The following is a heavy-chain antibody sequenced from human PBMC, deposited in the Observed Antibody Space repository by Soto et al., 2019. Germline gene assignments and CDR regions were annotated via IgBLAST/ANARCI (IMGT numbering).Heavy chain of an antibody. Sequence: SETLSLTCTVSGGSISSGDYYWSWIRQPPGKGLEWIGYIYYSGSTYYNPSLKSRVTISVDTSKNQFSLKLSSVTAADTAVYYCARRGSYYPFDYWGQGTLVTVSS. V-gene: IGHV4-30-4*01. CDR2: IYYSGST. J-gene: IGHJ4*02. CDR1: GGSISSGDYY. D-gene: IGHD1-26*01. CDR3: ARRGSYYPFDY.